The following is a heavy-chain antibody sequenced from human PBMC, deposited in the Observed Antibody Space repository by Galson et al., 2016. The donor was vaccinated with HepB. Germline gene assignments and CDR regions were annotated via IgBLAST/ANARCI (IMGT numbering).Heavy chain of an antibody. V-gene: IGHV3-30*14. CDR3: ARPRDYGFDN. CDR1: GFTFSSYA. D-gene: IGHD4-17*01. CDR2: ISHDGSNK. Sequence: SLRLSCAASGFTFSSYAMHWVRQAPGKGLEWVAVISHDGSNKYFAGSVKGRFTISRDDSKNTVYLQMNSLRAEDTAVYYCARPRDYGFDNWGQGTLVTVYS. J-gene: IGHJ4*02.